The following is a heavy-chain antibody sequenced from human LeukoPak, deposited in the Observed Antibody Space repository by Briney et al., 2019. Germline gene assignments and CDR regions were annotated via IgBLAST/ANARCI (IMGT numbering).Heavy chain of an antibody. D-gene: IGHD3-10*01. Sequence: ASVKVSCKASGYTFTSYGISWVRQAPGQELEWMGWISAYNGNTNYAQKFQGRVTITADESTSTAYMELSSLRSEDTAVYYCARVIQEGWFGERGYFDYWGQGTLVTVSS. CDR2: ISAYNGNT. V-gene: IGHV1-18*01. J-gene: IGHJ4*02. CDR3: ARVIQEGWFGERGYFDY. CDR1: GYTFTSYG.